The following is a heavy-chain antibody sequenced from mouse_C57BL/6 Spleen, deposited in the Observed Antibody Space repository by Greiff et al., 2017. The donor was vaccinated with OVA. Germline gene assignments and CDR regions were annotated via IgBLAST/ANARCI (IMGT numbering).Heavy chain of an antibody. D-gene: IGHD2-3*01. CDR3: ARLRDGGYFDV. J-gene: IGHJ1*03. CDR2: IDPSDSET. CDR1: GYTFTSYW. Sequence: QVQLQQPGAELVRPGSSVKLSCKASGYTFTSYWMHWVKQRPIQGLEWIGNIDPSDSETHYNQKFKDKATLTVDKSSSTAYMQLSSLTSEDSAVYYCARLRDGGYFDVWGTGTTVTVSS. V-gene: IGHV1-52*01.